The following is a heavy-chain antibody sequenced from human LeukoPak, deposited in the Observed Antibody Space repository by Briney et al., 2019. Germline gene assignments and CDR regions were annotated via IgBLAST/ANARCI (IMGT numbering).Heavy chain of an antibody. CDR1: GFTFSSYW. Sequence: GGSLRLSYAASGFTFSSYWMSWVRQAPGKWLEWVANIKQDGSEKYYVDSVKGRFTISRDNAKNTLYLQMNSLRAEDTAVYYCARVVSDDYSNYLDYWGQGTLVTVSS. CDR2: IKQDGSEK. D-gene: IGHD4-11*01. V-gene: IGHV3-7*03. CDR3: ARVVSDDYSNYLDY. J-gene: IGHJ4*02.